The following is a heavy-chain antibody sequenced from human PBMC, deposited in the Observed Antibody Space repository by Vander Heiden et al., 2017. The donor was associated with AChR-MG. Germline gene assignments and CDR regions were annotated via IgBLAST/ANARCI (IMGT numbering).Heavy chain of an antibody. J-gene: IGHJ6*02. CDR3: ARGGGEGPGSYYNPPYRYYYYYGMDV. CDR1: GGSSSGYY. Sequence: QVQLQQWGAGLLKPSETLSLTCAVYGGSSSGYYWSWIRQPPGKGLEWIGEINHSGSTNYNPSLKSRVTISVDTSKNQFSLKLGSVTAADTAVYYCARGGGEGPGSYYNPPYRYYYYYGMDVWGQGTTVTVSS. CDR2: INHSGST. V-gene: IGHV4-34*01. D-gene: IGHD3-10*01.